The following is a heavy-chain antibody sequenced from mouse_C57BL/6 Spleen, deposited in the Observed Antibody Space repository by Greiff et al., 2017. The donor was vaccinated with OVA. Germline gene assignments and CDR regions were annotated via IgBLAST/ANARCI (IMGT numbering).Heavy chain of an antibody. D-gene: IGHD1-1*02. V-gene: IGHV1-9*01. CDR3: AQPDYGGYVDY. Sequence: QVQLQQSGAELMKPGASVKLSCKASGYTFTGYWIDWVKQRPGHGLEWIGEIFPGSGSTNYNEKFKGKATLTADTSSNTAYMQLSSLTTEDSAIYCCAQPDYGGYVDYWGQGTTVTVSS. CDR1: GYTFTGYW. J-gene: IGHJ2*01. CDR2: IFPGSGST.